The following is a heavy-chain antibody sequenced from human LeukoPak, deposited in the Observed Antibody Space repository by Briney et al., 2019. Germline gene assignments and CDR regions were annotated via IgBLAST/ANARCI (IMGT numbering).Heavy chain of an antibody. Sequence: GSSVKVSCKASGYTFTSYAMNWVRQAPGQGLEWMGWINTNTGNPTYAQGFTGRFVFSLDTSVSTAYLQISSLKAEDTAVYYCARESPYYYDSSDYYETDYWGQGTLVTVSS. CDR2: INTNTGNP. D-gene: IGHD3-22*01. CDR1: GYTFTSYA. V-gene: IGHV7-4-1*02. J-gene: IGHJ4*02. CDR3: ARESPYYYDSSDYYETDY.